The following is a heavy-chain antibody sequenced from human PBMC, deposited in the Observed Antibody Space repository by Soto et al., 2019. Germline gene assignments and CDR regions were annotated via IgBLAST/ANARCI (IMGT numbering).Heavy chain of an antibody. CDR1: GFTFSSYG. J-gene: IGHJ6*02. CDR2: ISYDGSNK. V-gene: IGHV3-30*18. Sequence: QAQLVESGGGVVQPGRSLRLSCAASGFTFSSYGMHWVRQAPGKGLEWVAVISYDGSNKYYADSVKGRFTISRDNSKNTLYLQMNSLRAEDTAVYYCAKDLSYGMDVWGQGTTVTVSS. D-gene: IGHD3-9*01. CDR3: AKDLSYGMDV.